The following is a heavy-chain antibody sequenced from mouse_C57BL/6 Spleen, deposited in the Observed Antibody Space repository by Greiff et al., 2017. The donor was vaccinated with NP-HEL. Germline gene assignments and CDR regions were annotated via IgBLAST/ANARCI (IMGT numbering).Heavy chain of an antibody. D-gene: IGHD1-1*01. CDR2: IFPGSGST. V-gene: IGHV1-75*01. CDR3: ARERGYGSSPHAMDY. J-gene: IGHJ4*01. Sequence: QVQLQQSGPEMVKPGASVKISCKASGYTFTDYYINWVKQRPGQGLEWIGWIFPGSGSTYYNEKFKGKATLTVDKSSSTAYMLLSSLTSEDSAVYFCARERGYGSSPHAMDYWGQGTSFTVSS. CDR1: GYTFTDYY.